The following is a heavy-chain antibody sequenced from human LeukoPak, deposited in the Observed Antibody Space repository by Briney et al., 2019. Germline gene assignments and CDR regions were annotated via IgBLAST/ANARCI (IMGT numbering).Heavy chain of an antibody. J-gene: IGHJ4*02. CDR3: ARGALLGGYESDYDY. CDR2: IYYSGST. D-gene: IGHD5-12*01. V-gene: IGHV4-59*01. Sequence: IRQPXXXXLEWIGYIYYSGSTNYNPSLKSRVTISVDTSKNQFSLKLSSVTAADTAVYYCARGALLGGYESDYDYWGQGTLVTVSS.